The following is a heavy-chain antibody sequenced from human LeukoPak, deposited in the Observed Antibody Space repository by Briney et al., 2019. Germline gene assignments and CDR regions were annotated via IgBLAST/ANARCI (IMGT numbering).Heavy chain of an antibody. CDR3: ARARSIAARPGEGY. J-gene: IGHJ4*02. Sequence: GGSLRLSCAASGFTFSSYWMSWARQAPGKGLEWVANIKQDGSEKYYVDSVKGRFTIFRDNAKNSLYLQMNSLRAEDTAVYYCARARSIAARPGEGYWGQGTLVTVSS. CDR2: IKQDGSEK. V-gene: IGHV3-7*01. D-gene: IGHD6-6*01. CDR1: GFTFSSYW.